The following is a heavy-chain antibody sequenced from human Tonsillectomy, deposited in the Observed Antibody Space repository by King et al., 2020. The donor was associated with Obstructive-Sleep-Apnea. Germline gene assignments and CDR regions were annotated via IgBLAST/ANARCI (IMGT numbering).Heavy chain of an antibody. J-gene: IGHJ4*02. CDR3: ARDAAFDY. CDR1: GFTLTSSY. V-gene: IGHV1-2*02. CDR2: VSPNTGGT. Sequence: QLVQSGPDVKKPGASVKVSCKASGFTLTSSYIHWVRQTPGQGLEWMGYVSPNTGGTDYARKFQGRVTMTSDTSVNTAYMELSSLTSDDTGVYYCARDAAFDYWGQGTLVTVSS.